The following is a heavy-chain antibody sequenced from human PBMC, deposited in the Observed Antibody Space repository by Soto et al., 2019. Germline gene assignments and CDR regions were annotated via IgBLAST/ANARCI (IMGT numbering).Heavy chain of an antibody. Sequence: GESLKISCKGSGYSFSSYWISWVRQMPGKGLEWMGRIDPSDSYTNYSPSFQGHVTISADKSISTAYLQWSSLKASDTAMYYCARPSTNSGYYYGMDVWGQGTTVTVS. CDR3: ARPSTNSGYYYGMDV. V-gene: IGHV5-10-1*01. J-gene: IGHJ6*02. D-gene: IGHD2-2*01. CDR2: IDPSDSYT. CDR1: GYSFSSYW.